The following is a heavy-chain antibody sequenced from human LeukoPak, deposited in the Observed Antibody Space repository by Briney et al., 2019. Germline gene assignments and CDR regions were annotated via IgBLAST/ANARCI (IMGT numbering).Heavy chain of an antibody. J-gene: IGHJ6*03. D-gene: IGHD2-15*01. CDR3: AKAGLMVADYYYYMDV. Sequence: ASVKVSCKASRYTFTSYYMHWGREPPGQGDEWGGVINPSGGSTSYAQKFQGRVTMTRDMYTSTVQMELSRLRSDAAAVYYCAKAGLMVADYYYYMDVWGQGTTVTVSS. CDR2: INPSGGST. CDR1: RYTFTSYY. V-gene: IGHV1-46*01.